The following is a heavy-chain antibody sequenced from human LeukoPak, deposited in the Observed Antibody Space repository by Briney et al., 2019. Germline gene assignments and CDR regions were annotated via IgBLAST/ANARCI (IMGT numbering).Heavy chain of an antibody. D-gene: IGHD4-23*01. CDR2: MNPNSGNT. CDR1: GYTFTSYD. V-gene: IGHV1-8*01. J-gene: IGHJ1*01. Sequence: GASVKVSCKASGYTFTSYDINWVRQATGQGLEWMGWMNPNSGNTGYPQKFQGRVTMTRNTPISTAYMALSRLRSEDPAVYYCASGGKRYFQHWGQGTLVTVSS. CDR3: ASGGKRYFQH.